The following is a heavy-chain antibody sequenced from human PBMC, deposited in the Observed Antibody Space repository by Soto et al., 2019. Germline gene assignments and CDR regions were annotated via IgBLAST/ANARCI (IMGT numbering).Heavy chain of an antibody. CDR3: ARHLPSALWYSSSPNYFDY. V-gene: IGHV4-39*01. D-gene: IGHD6-6*01. CDR1: GGSVRVSSYY. J-gene: IGHJ4*02. Sequence: PSQTLSLTCTVSGGSVRVSSYYWVWIRQPPGKWLEWIGSIYYSGSTYYNPSLKSRVTISVDTSKNQFSLKLSSVTAADTAVYYCARHLPSALWYSSSPNYFDYCGQETLVTVSS. CDR2: IYYSGST.